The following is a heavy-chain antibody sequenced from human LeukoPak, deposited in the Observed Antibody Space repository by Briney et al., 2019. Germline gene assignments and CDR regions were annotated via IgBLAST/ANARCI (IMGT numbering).Heavy chain of an antibody. D-gene: IGHD3-9*01. CDR1: GFSFTTYW. J-gene: IGHJ4*02. CDR2: INKDGTEK. CDR3: ARDGAYFDWLLSEFDY. Sequence: GGSLSPSCAASGFSFTTYWMSWVRQAPGKGLEWVANINKDGTEKYYVDSVRGRFTISRDNAKNSLYLQMNSLRVEDTAVYYCARDGAYFDWLLSEFDYWGQGTLVTVSS. V-gene: IGHV3-7*01.